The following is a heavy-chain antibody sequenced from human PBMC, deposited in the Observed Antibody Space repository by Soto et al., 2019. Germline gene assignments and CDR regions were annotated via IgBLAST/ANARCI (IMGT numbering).Heavy chain of an antibody. J-gene: IGHJ4*02. CDR1: GYTFTSYY. V-gene: IGHV1-46*03. CDR3: ARDPSYCSGGSCARFEY. CDR2: INPSGGST. Sequence: ASVKVSCKASGYTFTSYYMHWVRQAPGQGLEWMGIINPSGGSTSYAQKFQGRVTMTRDTSTSTVYMELSSLRSEDTAVYYCARDPSYCSGGSCARFEYWGQGTLVTVSS. D-gene: IGHD2-15*01.